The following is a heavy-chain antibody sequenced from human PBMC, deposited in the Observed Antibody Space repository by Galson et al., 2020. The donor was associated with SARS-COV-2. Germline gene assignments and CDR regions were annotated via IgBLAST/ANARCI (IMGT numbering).Heavy chain of an antibody. D-gene: IGHD2-15*01. V-gene: IGHV4-30-2*01. Sequence: SETLSLTCAVSGGSISSGGYSWSWIRQPPGKGLEWIGYTYHRGSTYYNPSLKSRVTISVDRSKNQFSLKLSSVTAADTAVYYCARAGYCSGGSCSGDDAFDIWGQGTMVTVSS. CDR2: TYHRGST. CDR3: ARAGYCSGGSCSGDDAFDI. J-gene: IGHJ3*02. CDR1: GGSISSGGYS.